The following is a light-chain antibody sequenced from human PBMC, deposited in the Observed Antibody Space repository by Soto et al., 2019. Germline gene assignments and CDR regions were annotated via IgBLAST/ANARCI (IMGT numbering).Light chain of an antibody. CDR2: AAS. CDR3: QQSYSTPIT. V-gene: IGKV1-39*01. J-gene: IGKJ5*01. Sequence: DIQMTQFPSSLSASIGDRVTITCRASQSISSYLNWYQQKPGKVPKLLIYAASSLQSGVPSRFSGSGSGTDFTLTISSLQPEDFATYYCQQSYSTPITFGQGTRLEIK. CDR1: QSISSY.